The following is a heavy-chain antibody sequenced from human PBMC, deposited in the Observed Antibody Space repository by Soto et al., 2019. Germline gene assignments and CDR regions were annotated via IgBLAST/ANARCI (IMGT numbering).Heavy chain of an antibody. J-gene: IGHJ4*02. CDR3: VGPLTSVSRYY. CDR2: IYWDDDK. Sequence: QITLKESGPTLVKPTQTLTLTCTFSGFSLSTSGVGVGWIRQPPGKALEWLALIYWDDDKRYSPSLKSRLTIIKDTSKNQVVLRMTNMDPMDISTYYCVGPLTSVSRYYWGQGTLVTVSS. V-gene: IGHV2-5*02. CDR1: GFSLSTSGVG. D-gene: IGHD4-4*01.